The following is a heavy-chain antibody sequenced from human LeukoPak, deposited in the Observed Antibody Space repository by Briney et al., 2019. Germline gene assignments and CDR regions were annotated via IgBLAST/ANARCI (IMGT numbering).Heavy chain of an antibody. CDR2: IRYDGSNK. J-gene: IGHJ4*02. V-gene: IGHV3-30*02. CDR3: AKGRSYYYDSSGYCDY. CDR1: GGTFSSYA. D-gene: IGHD3-22*01. Sequence: GSSVKVSCKASGGTFSSYAISWVRQAPGQGLEWVAFIRYDGSNKYYADSVKGRFTISRDNSKNTLYLQMNSLRAEDTAVYYCAKGRSYYYDSSGYCDYWGQGTLVTVSS.